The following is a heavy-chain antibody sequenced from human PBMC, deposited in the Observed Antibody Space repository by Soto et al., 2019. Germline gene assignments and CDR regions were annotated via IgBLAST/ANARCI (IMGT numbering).Heavy chain of an antibody. V-gene: IGHV4-31*03. CDR3: ARVAHRVY. CDR2: IYYRGST. CDR1: GGSISSGGYY. J-gene: IGHJ1*01. Sequence: QVQLQESGPGLVKPSQTLSLTCTVSGGSISSGGYYWSWIRQHPGKGLEWIGYIYYRGSTYYNPSLKSRGTISVDPSKNQCSLKLSSVTAADSALYSCARVAHRVYWGQGTMVTVSS.